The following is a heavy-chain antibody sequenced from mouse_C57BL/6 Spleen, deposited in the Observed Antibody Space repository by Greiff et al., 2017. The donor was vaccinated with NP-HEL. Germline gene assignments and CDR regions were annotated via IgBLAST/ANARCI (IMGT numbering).Heavy chain of an antibody. V-gene: IGHV1-82*01. J-gene: IGHJ4*01. D-gene: IGHD2-4*01. CDR3: AQSLHYDYGYAMDY. CDR2: IYPGDGDT. CDR1: GYAFSSSW. Sequence: QVQLKQSGPELVKPGASVKISCKASGYAFSSSWMNWVKQRPGKGLEWIGRIYPGDGDTNYNGKFKGKATLTADKSSSTAYMQLSSLTSEDSAVYFCAQSLHYDYGYAMDYWGQGTSVTVSS.